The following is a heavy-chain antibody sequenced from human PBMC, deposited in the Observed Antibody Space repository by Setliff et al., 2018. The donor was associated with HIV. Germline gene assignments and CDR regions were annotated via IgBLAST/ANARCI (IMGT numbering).Heavy chain of an antibody. CDR1: GGSISSSSYY. D-gene: IGHD1-26*01. V-gene: IGHV4-39*01. Sequence: SETLSLTCTVSGGSISSSSYYWGWIRQPPGKGLEWIGSIYYSGSTYYNPSLKSRITLSVDTSNNQFSLKLSSVTAADTAVYYCARHLRWELPYYFDYWGQGTLVTVSS. CDR2: IYYSGST. CDR3: ARHLRWELPYYFDY. J-gene: IGHJ4*02.